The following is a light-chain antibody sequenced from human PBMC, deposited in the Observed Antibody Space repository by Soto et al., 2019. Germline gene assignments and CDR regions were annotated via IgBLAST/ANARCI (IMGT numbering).Light chain of an antibody. Sequence: DIVMTQSPLSLAVTPGEPASISCRSSQSLQPSNGNNYLDWYLQKPGQTPQLVIYLGSNRASGVXGXXSGSGSGTEYTLKISRVEAEDVGVYYCMQALQTPLTFGQGTKVEIK. CDR1: QSLQPSNGNNY. CDR2: LGS. J-gene: IGKJ1*01. CDR3: MQALQTPLT. V-gene: IGKV2-28*01.